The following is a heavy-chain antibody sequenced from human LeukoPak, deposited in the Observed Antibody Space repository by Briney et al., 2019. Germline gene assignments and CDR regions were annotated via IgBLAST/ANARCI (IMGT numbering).Heavy chain of an antibody. CDR3: ARDRPSIAAAGIVDI. D-gene: IGHD6-13*01. CDR1: GGSISSYY. CDR2: IYTSGST. J-gene: IGHJ3*02. Sequence: TSETLSLTCTVSGGSISSYYWSLIRQPAGKGLEWIGRIYTSGSTNYNPSLKSRVTMSVDTSKNQFSLKLSSVTAADTAVYYCARDRPSIAAAGIVDIWGQGTMVTVSS. V-gene: IGHV4-4*07.